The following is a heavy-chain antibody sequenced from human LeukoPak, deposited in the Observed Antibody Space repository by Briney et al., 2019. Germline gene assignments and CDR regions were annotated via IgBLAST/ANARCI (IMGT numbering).Heavy chain of an antibody. CDR1: GYTFTSYA. CDR2: INTNTGNP. Sequence: VASVKVSCKASGYTFTSYAMNWVRQAPGQGLEWMGWINTNTGNPTYAQGFTGRFVFSLDTSVSTAYLQISSLKAEDTAVYYCARGNEEGSAPYYYYYMDVWGKGTTVTVSS. D-gene: IGHD6-19*01. J-gene: IGHJ6*03. V-gene: IGHV7-4-1*02. CDR3: ARGNEEGSAPYYYYYMDV.